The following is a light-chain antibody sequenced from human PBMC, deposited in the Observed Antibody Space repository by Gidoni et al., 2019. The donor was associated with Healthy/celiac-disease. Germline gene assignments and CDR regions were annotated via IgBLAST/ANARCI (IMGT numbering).Light chain of an antibody. Sequence: EIVLTKSPGTLSLSPGERATLSCRASQSVSSSYLAWYQQKPGQAPTLLIYGASSRATGIPDRFSGSGSGTDFTLTISRLEPEDFAVYYCQQYGSSSCSFGQGTKLEIK. CDR3: QQYGSSSCS. J-gene: IGKJ2*04. CDR1: QSVSSSY. CDR2: GAS. V-gene: IGKV3-20*01.